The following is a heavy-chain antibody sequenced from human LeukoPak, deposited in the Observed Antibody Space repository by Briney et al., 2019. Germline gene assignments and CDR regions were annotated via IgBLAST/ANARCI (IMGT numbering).Heavy chain of an antibody. CDR3: ARASDYSDLLF. Sequence: SETLSLTCTVSGGSISSGDYYWSWIRQPPGKGLEWIGYIYYSGSTYYNPSLKSRVTISVDTSKNQFSLKLSSVTAADTAVYYCARASDYSDLLFWGQGTLVTVSS. V-gene: IGHV4-30-4*01. CDR1: GGSISSGDYY. J-gene: IGHJ4*02. D-gene: IGHD4-17*01. CDR2: IYYSGST.